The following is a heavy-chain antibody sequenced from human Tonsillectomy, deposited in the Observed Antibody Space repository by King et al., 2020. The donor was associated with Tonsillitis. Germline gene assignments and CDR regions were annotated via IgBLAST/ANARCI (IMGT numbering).Heavy chain of an antibody. CDR1: TFTFSSYA. D-gene: IGHD5-18*01. CDR3: AKDRAAMITPTGSMDV. Sequence: VQLVESGGGLVQPGGSLRLSCTASTFTFSSYAMSWVRQAPGQGLEWVSGISGSGGSTFYADSMKGRFTISRDNSKNTLYVQMNSLRAEDTALYYCAKDRAAMITPTGSMDVWGQGTTVTVSS. CDR2: ISGSGGST. V-gene: IGHV3-23*04. J-gene: IGHJ6*02.